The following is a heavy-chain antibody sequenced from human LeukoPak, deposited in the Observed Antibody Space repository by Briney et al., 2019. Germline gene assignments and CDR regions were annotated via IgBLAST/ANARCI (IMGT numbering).Heavy chain of an antibody. J-gene: IGHJ4*02. D-gene: IGHD3-10*01. CDR3: ARLTYYYGSGSYIPFDY. CDR1: GGSFSGYY. CDR2: INHSGST. Sequence: SETLSHTCAVYGGSFSGYYWSWIRQPPGKGLEWIGEINHSGSTNYNPSLKSRVTISVDTSKNQFSLKLSSVTAADTAVYYCARLTYYYGSGSYIPFDYWGQGTLVTVSS. V-gene: IGHV4-34*01.